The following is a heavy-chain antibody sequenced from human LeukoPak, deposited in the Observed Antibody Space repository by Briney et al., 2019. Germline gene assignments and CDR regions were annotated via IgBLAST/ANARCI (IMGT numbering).Heavy chain of an antibody. CDR1: GFTFSSYA. Sequence: GGSLRLSCAASGFTFSSYAMSWVRQAPGKGLEWVSAISGSGGSTYYADSVKGRFTISRDNSKNTLYLQMNSLRAEDTAVYYCGKRYCSGGSCYMGFDYWGQGTLVTVSS. V-gene: IGHV3-23*01. D-gene: IGHD2-15*01. CDR3: GKRYCSGGSCYMGFDY. J-gene: IGHJ4*02. CDR2: ISGSGGST.